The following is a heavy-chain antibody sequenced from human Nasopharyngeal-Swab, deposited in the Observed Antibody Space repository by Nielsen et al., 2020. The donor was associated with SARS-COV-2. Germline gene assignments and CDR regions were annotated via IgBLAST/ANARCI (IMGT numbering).Heavy chain of an antibody. CDR2: IWYDGSNK. CDR1: GFTFSSYG. V-gene: IGHV3-33*01. Sequence: GESLKISCAASGFTFSSYGMHWVRQAPGKGLEWVAVIWYDGSNKYYADSVKGRFTISRDNAKNSLYLQMNSLRAEDTAVYYCARDRVWYYYYYGMDVWGQGTTVTVSS. D-gene: IGHD2-8*01. J-gene: IGHJ6*02. CDR3: ARDRVWYYYYYGMDV.